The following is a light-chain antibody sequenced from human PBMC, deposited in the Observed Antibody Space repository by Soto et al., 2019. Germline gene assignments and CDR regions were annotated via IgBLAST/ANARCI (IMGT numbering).Light chain of an antibody. CDR2: GAS. Sequence: EIVLTQSPGTLSLSPGERATLSCRASQSVSSSYLAWYQHKPGQAPRLLIYGASTRATGIPDRFSGSGSLTEFTLTTNIRQSQYFAVYPSQLYNNSPVTF. CDR1: QSVSSSY. J-gene: IGKJ5*01. CDR3: QLYNNSPVT. V-gene: IGKV3-20*01.